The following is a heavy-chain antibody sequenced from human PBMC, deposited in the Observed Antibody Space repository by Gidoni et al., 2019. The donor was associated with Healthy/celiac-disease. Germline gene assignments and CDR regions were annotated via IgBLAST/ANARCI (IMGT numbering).Heavy chain of an antibody. CDR2: IYYSGST. J-gene: IGHJ6*02. CDR1: GGSISSYY. CDR3: ARDYGIAAAGMDV. Sequence: QVQLQESGPGLAKPSETLSLTCTVSGGSISSYYWSWIRQPPGKGLEWIGYIYYSGSTNYNPSLKSRVTISVDTSKNQFSLKLSSVTAADTAVYYCARDYGIAAAGMDVWGQGTTVTVSS. V-gene: IGHV4-59*01. D-gene: IGHD6-13*01.